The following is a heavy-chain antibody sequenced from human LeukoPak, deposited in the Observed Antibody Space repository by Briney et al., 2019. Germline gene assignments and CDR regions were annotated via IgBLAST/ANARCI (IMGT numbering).Heavy chain of an antibody. CDR2: ISGSGGST. CDR3: AKDPRVYSSGWSDY. J-gene: IGHJ4*02. CDR1: GFTFSSYA. Sequence: PGGTLRLSCAASGFTFSSYAMSWVRQAPGKGLEWVSAISGSGGSTYYADSVKGRFTISRDNSKNTLYLQMNSLRAEDTAVYYCAKDPRVYSSGWSDYWGQGTLVTVSS. D-gene: IGHD6-19*01. V-gene: IGHV3-23*01.